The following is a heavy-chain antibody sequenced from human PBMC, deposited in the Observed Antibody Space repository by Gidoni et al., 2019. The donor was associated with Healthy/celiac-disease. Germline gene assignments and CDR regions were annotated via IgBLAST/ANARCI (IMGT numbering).Heavy chain of an antibody. CDR2: VSPIFGTA. D-gene: IGHD4-17*01. CDR3: ARDSTSGDYEGVFDY. V-gene: IGHV1-69*01. Sequence: QVQLVQSGAEVKKPGSSVKVSCKASGGTFSSYAISWVRQAPGQGLEWMGGVSPIFGTANYAQKFQGRVTITADESTSTAYMELSSLRSEDTAVYYCARDSTSGDYEGVFDYWGQGTLVTVSS. J-gene: IGHJ4*02. CDR1: GGTFSSYA.